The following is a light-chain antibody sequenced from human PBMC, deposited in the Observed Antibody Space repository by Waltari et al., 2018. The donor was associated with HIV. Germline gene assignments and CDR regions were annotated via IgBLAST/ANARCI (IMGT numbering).Light chain of an antibody. J-gene: IGLJ1*01. CDR1: SSDVGAYTR. CDR3: CSFAGSYIV. CDR2: DVR. V-gene: IGLV2-11*01. Sequence: QSALTQPRSVSGSPGQSVTISCTGTSSDVGAYTRVSWYQQHPGKAPKVVIYDVRERPAGVPDRFSGSKSANTASLTISGLQADDEADYHCCSFAGSYIVFGTGTKVTVL.